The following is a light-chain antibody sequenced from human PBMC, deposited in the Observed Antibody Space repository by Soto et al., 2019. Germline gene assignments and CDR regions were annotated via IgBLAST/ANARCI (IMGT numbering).Light chain of an antibody. J-gene: IGLJ1*01. CDR3: SSYTSTGTCV. CDR1: SSDVGYYNY. CDR2: DVS. Sequence: QPVLTQPASVSGSPGQSITISCTGTSSDVGYYNYVSWYQQYPGKAPKLMIYDVSNRPSAVSNRFSGSKSGNAASLTISGLQAEDEADYYCSSYTSTGTCVFGTGTKLTVL. V-gene: IGLV2-14*03.